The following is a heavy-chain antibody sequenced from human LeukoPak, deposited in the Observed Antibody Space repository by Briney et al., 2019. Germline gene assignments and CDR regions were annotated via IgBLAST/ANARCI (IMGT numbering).Heavy chain of an antibody. V-gene: IGHV3-30*04. CDR2: ISYDRSNK. Sequence: GGSLRLSCAASGFTFSSYAMHWVRQAPGKGLEWVAVISYDRSNKYYADSVKGRFTISRDNSKNTLYLQMNSLRAEDTAVYYCARVLDTAMVLSPYYYYGMDVWGQGTTVTVSS. D-gene: IGHD5-18*01. J-gene: IGHJ6*02. CDR3: ARVLDTAMVLSPYYYYGMDV. CDR1: GFTFSSYA.